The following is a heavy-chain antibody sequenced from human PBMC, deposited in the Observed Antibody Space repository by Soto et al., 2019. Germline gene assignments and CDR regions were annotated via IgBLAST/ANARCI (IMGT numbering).Heavy chain of an antibody. CDR2: IKQDGSER. J-gene: IGHJ4*02. CDR1: GFTFSSYW. V-gene: IGHV3-7*05. CDR3: AAWPRSSWFDY. D-gene: IGHD6-13*01. Sequence: GGSLRLSCAGSGFTFSSYWVSWVRQAPGKGLEWVANIKQDGSERSYVDSVMGRFTISRDNAKNSLYLQMNSLRAEDTAVYYCAAWPRSSWFDYWGQGTLVTVSS.